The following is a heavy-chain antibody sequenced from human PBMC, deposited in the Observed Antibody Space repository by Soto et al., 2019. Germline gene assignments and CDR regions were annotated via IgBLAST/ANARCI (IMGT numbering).Heavy chain of an antibody. CDR3: AREYTETVDGPTPYYFDY. V-gene: IGHV4-4*07. Sequence: SETLSLTCSVSGDSINSFYWSWIRQSAGKGLEWIGRTYITGDTNYNPSLQSRVTMSVDTSKNQLSLKLSSVTAADTALYFCAREYTETVDGPTPYYFDYWGQGTPVTVSS. CDR2: TYITGDT. D-gene: IGHD6-19*01. CDR1: GDSINSFY. J-gene: IGHJ4*02.